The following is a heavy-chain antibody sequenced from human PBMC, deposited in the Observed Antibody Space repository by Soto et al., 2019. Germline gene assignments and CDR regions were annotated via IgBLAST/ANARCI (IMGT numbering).Heavy chain of an antibody. Sequence: QVQLVQSGAEVKKPGSSVKVSCKVSGGTFSNYAIDWVRLAPGQGLEWMGGIVPIFGTTYYTQKFQGRATFIADYSTTTAYLELSSLRSEDTAIDYCARVESVVGIYNYLGLDVWGQGTAVTVSS. J-gene: IGHJ6*02. CDR3: ARVESVVGIYNYLGLDV. CDR2: IVPIFGTT. D-gene: IGHD6-19*01. V-gene: IGHV1-69*12. CDR1: GGTFSNYA.